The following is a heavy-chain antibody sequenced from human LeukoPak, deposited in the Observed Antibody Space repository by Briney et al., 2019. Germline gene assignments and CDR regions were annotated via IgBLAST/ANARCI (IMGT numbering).Heavy chain of an antibody. J-gene: IGHJ4*02. V-gene: IGHV1-69*13. CDR3: ARGIAVAGFQYYFDY. Sequence: GASVKVSCKASGGTFSSYAISWVRQAPGQGLEWMGGIIPIFGTANYAQKFQGRVTITADESTSTAYMELSSLRSEDTAVYYCARGIAVAGFQYYFDYWGQGTLVTVSS. CDR1: GGTFSSYA. CDR2: IIPIFGTA. D-gene: IGHD6-19*01.